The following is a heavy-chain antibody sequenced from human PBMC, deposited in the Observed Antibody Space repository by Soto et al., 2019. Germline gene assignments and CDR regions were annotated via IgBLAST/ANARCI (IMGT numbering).Heavy chain of an antibody. J-gene: IGHJ4*02. CDR1: GFTFSSYG. CDR2: IWYDGSNK. CDR3: AREFQGSMVRGVKGFDY. D-gene: IGHD3-10*01. V-gene: IGHV3-33*01. Sequence: QVQLVESGGGVVQPGRSLRLSCAASGFTFSSYGMHWVRQAPGKGLEWVAVIWYDGSNKYYADSVKGRFTISRDNSKNTLSLQMNSLRAEDTSVYYCAREFQGSMVRGVKGFDYWGQGTLVTVSS.